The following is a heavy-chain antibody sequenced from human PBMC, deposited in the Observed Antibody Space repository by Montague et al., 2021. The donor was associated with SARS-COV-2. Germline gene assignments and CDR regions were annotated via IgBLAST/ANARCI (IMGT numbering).Heavy chain of an antibody. D-gene: IGHD4-23*01. J-gene: IGHJ3*01. CDR3: ARRRDRTTVVSPADFDA. V-gene: IGHV4-39*01. CDR2: VCYGGST. Sequence: SETLSLTCTVSSDSISSRSYCWAWIRQPPGKGLEWIGNVCYGGSTYYNLSLKSRVTMSLDTSKRQFSLTLYSVTVADTAVYYCARRRDRTTVVSPADFDAWGQGTMVTVSS. CDR1: SDSISSRSYC.